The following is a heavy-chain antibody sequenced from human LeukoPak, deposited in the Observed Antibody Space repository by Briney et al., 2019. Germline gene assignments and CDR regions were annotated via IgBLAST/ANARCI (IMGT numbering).Heavy chain of an antibody. CDR2: ISGSGGST. J-gene: IGHJ6*02. CDR1: GFTFSSYG. CDR3: AKDQSTILGYYYGMDV. V-gene: IGHV3-23*01. Sequence: GGSLRLSCAASGFTFSSYGMHWVRQAPGKGLEWVSAISGSGGSTYYADSVKGRFTISRDNSKNTLYLQMNSLRAEDTAVYYCAKDQSTILGYYYGMDVWGQGTTVTVSS. D-gene: IGHD3-3*01.